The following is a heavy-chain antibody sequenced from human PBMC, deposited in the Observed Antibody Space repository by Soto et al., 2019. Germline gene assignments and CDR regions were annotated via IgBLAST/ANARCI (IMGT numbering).Heavy chain of an antibody. CDR2: ISGSSTYI. CDR1: GVTLSRNS. D-gene: IGHD3-10*01. CDR3: AREGGFHYFDY. V-gene: IGHV3-21*06. Sequence: GGSLRLSCAASGVTLSRNSMNWVRQAPGKGLEWVSSISGSSTYIHYADSVKGRFAISRDNTKNSLYLEMNSLRAEDTAVYYCAREGGFHYFDYWGQGALVTVSP. J-gene: IGHJ4*02.